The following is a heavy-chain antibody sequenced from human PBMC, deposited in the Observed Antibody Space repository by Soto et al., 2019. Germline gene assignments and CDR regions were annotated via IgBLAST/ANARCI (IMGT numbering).Heavy chain of an antibody. CDR2: ISWDGGST. CDR1: GFTFDDYT. J-gene: IGHJ6*02. Sequence: PGGSLRLSCAASGFTFDDYTMHWVRQAPGKGLEWVSLISWDGGSTYYADSVKGRFTISRDNSKNSLYLQMNSLRTEDTALYYCAKAQVADHYYYYGMDVWGQGTTVTVSS. CDR3: AKAQVADHYYYYGMDV. V-gene: IGHV3-43*01. D-gene: IGHD6-19*01.